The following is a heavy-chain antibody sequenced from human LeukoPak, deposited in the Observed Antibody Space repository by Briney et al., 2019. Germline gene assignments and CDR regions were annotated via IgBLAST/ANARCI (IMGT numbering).Heavy chain of an antibody. CDR3: ARGLNYYGSGSSDY. CDR1: GYTFTGYY. Sequence: ASVKVSCKASGYTFTGYYMHWVRQAPGQGLEWMGWINPNSGGTNYAQKFQGRVTMTRDTSISTAYMELSRLRSDDTAVYYCARGLNYYGSGSSDYWGQGTLVTVSS. CDR2: INPNSGGT. D-gene: IGHD3-10*01. V-gene: IGHV1-2*02. J-gene: IGHJ4*02.